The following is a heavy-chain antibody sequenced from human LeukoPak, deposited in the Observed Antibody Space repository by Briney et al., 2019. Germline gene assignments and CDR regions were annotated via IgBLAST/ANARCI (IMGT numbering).Heavy chain of an antibody. V-gene: IGHV3-66*04. D-gene: IGHD6-19*01. Sequence: GSLRLSCAASGFTVSSNYMSWVRQAPGKGLEWVSVIYSGGSTYYADSVKGRFTISRDNSKNTLYLQMNSLRAEDTAVYYCARLAAVAGRGYFQHWGQGTLVTVSS. CDR1: GFTVSSNY. CDR3: ARLAAVAGRGYFQH. CDR2: IYSGGST. J-gene: IGHJ1*01.